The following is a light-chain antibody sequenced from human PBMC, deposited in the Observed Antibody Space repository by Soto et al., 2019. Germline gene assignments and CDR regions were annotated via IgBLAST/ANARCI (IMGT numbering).Light chain of an antibody. CDR3: QQYDNLPIT. V-gene: IGKV1-33*01. Sequence: DIQMTQSPSSLSASVGERVTFLSRASRAISNYLNWYQQKPGKAPKLLIYDASNLETGVPSRFSGSGSGTDFTFTISSLQPEDIATYYCQQYDNLPITFGGGTKVEIK. J-gene: IGKJ4*01. CDR1: RAISNY. CDR2: DAS.